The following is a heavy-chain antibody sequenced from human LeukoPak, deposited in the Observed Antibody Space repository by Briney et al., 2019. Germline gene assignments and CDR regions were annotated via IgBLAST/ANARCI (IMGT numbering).Heavy chain of an antibody. V-gene: IGHV3-9*01. Sequence: HPGGSLRLSCAASGFTFSSYAMHWVRQAPGKGLEWVSGISWNSGSIGYADSVKGRFTISRDNARNSLYLQMNILRAEDTALYYCAKDKGYIGEDAFDIWGQGTMVTVSS. J-gene: IGHJ3*02. CDR2: ISWNSGSI. CDR1: GFTFSSYA. CDR3: AKDKGYIGEDAFDI. D-gene: IGHD6-13*01.